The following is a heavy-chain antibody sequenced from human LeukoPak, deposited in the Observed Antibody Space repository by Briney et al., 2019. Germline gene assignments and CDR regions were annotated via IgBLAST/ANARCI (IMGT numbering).Heavy chain of an antibody. J-gene: IGHJ1*01. CDR2: ISAYNGNT. CDR3: ARSYYDSTNKYFQH. CDR1: GYTFTSYG. D-gene: IGHD3-22*01. Sequence: ASVKVSCKASGYTFTSYGISWVRQAPGQGLEWMGWISAYNGNTNYAQKFQGRVTMTRDTSTSTVYMELSSLRSEDTAVYYCARSYYDSTNKYFQHWGQGTLVTVSS. V-gene: IGHV1-18*01.